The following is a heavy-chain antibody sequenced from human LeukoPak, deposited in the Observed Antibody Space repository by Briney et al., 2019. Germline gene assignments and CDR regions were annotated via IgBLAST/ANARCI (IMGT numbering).Heavy chain of an antibody. J-gene: IGHJ4*02. D-gene: IGHD6-13*01. Sequence: ASVKVSCKASGYTFTGYYMHWVRQAPGQGLEWMGWINPNSGGTNYAQKFQGRVTMTRDTSISTAYMELSRLRSDDTAVYYCARWGGSSWQGYDYWGQGTLVTVSS. V-gene: IGHV1-2*02. CDR3: ARWGGSSWQGYDY. CDR1: GYTFTGYY. CDR2: INPNSGGT.